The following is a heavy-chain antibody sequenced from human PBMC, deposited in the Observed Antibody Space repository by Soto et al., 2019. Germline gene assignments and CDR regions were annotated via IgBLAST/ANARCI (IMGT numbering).Heavy chain of an antibody. CDR3: ARRHSGGFFRFFGS. D-gene: IGHD2-15*01. Sequence: ASVKVSCKASGGSLSTNPISWVLQAPGQGLEWMGGTGSGTGPGNHAQKFQGRLTVTADKSTSTVYMELTNLSSEDTAVYYCARRHSGGFFRFFGSWGQGTLVTVSS. CDR1: GGSLSTNP. V-gene: IGHV1-69*06. J-gene: IGHJ4*02. CDR2: TGSGTGPG.